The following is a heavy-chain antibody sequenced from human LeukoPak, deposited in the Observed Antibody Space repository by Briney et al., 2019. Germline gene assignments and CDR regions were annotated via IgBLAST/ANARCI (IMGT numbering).Heavy chain of an antibody. V-gene: IGHV3-74*01. D-gene: IGHD3-3*01. CDR2: INSDARNT. CDR1: GFTFSSYW. CDR3: ASGIGVGDSFDI. J-gene: IGHJ3*02. Sequence: GGSLRLSCAASGFTFSSYWMYWVHQAPGKGLVWVSRINSDARNTNYADSVQGRFTISRDNAKNTLYLQMNSLRVEDTAVYYCASGIGVGDSFDIWGQGTMVTVSS.